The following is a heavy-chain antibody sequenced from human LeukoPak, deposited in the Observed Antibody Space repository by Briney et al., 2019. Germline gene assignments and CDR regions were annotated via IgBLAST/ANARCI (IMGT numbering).Heavy chain of an antibody. CDR1: GFTLSNYE. CDR3: ARLSVSITRRFDL. J-gene: IGHJ5*02. V-gene: IGHV3-48*03. Sequence: GGSLRLSCAPSGFTLSNYEMNGVRLTPGKGLEWISYITKGGATVLYAESVKGRFTISRDNANSSLYLQMNSLRAEDTAVYFCARLSVSITRRFDLWGQGTLVTVSS. D-gene: IGHD3-3*01. CDR2: ITKGGATV.